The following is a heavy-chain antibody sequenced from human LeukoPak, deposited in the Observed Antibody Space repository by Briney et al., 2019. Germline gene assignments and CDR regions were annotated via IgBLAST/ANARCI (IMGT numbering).Heavy chain of an antibody. Sequence: SRTLSLTCAISGDSVSSNSAAWNWIRQSPSRGLEWLGRTYYRSKWYNDYAISVKSRITINPDTSKNQFSLQLNSVTPEDTAVYYCAREEYYYDSSGYYYVGTDYWGQGTLVTVSS. CDR2: TYYRSKWYN. J-gene: IGHJ4*02. CDR1: GDSVSSNSAA. CDR3: AREEYYYDSSGYYYVGTDY. D-gene: IGHD3-22*01. V-gene: IGHV6-1*01.